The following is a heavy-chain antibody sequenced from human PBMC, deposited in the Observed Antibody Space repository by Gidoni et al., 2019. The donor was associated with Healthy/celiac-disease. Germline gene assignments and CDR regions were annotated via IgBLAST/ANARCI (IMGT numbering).Heavy chain of an antibody. CDR1: GGSISSYY. CDR3: ARAGAGDAFDI. Sequence: QVQLQEAGPGLVKPAETLSLTCTVSGGSISSYYWSWIRPPPGKGLEWIGYIYYSGSTNSNPSLKRRVTISVDTSQHQFSLQLSSVPSAATAVYYCARAGAGDAFDIWGQGTMVTVSS. D-gene: IGHD6-19*01. J-gene: IGHJ3*02. CDR2: IYYSGST. V-gene: IGHV4-59*01.